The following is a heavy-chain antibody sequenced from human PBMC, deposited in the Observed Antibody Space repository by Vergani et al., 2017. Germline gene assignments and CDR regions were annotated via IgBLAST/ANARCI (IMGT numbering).Heavy chain of an antibody. J-gene: IGHJ3*02. CDR1: GYTLTSYG. CDR2: ISAYNGNT. V-gene: IGHV1-18*01. Sequence: QVQLVQSGAEVKKPGASVKVSCKASGYTLTSYGISWVRQAPGQGLEWMGWISAYNGNTNYAQKLQGRVTMTTDTSTSTAYMELRSLRSDDTAVYYCARDINRDILTGLPLFGAFDIWGQGTMVTVSS. D-gene: IGHD3-9*01. CDR3: ARDINRDILTGLPLFGAFDI.